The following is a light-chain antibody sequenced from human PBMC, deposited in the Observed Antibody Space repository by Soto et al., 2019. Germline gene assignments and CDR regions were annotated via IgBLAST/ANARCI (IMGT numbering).Light chain of an antibody. J-gene: IGLJ1*01. CDR3: QSYDSSLSVFV. V-gene: IGLV1-40*01. Sequence: QSVLTQSPSVSGAPGQRVTISCTGSSSNIGAGYDVHWYQQLPGTAPKLLIYGNSNRPSGVPDRFSGSKSGTSASLAITGLQAEDEADYDCQSYDSSLSVFVFGTGTKLTVL. CDR1: SSNIGAGYD. CDR2: GNS.